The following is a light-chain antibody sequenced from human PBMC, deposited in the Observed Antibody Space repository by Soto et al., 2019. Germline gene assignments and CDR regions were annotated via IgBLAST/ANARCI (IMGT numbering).Light chain of an antibody. CDR3: QEYNSYSGT. CDR2: DAS. Sequence: DIQMTHSPSTLSASVGDRVTITCRASQSLGIWLAWHQQKPGKAPKLLIYDASTLKSGVPSRFSGSGSGTKFTLTISSLQPDDFATYYCQEYNSYSGTFDQGTKVDIK. CDR1: QSLGIW. J-gene: IGKJ1*01. V-gene: IGKV1-5*01.